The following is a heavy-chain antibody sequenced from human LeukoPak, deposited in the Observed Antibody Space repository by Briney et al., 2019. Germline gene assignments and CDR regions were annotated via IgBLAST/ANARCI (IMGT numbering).Heavy chain of an antibody. J-gene: IGHJ6*03. CDR2: IDWDDDK. D-gene: IGHD5-12*01. Sequence: SGPALVKPTQTLTLTCTFSGFSLSTSGMRVSWIRQPPGKALEWLARIDWDDDKFYITSLKTRLTISKDTSKNQVVLTMTNMDPVHTATYYCARQIQWGYYYYMDVWSKGTTVTVS. V-gene: IGHV2-70*04. CDR1: GFSLSTSGMR. CDR3: ARQIQWGYYYYMDV.